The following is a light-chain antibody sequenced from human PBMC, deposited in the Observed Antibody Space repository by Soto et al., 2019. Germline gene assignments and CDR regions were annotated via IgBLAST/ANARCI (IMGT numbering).Light chain of an antibody. Sequence: QSALTKPPSASGSPGQSVTISCTGTSSDVGANNYVSWYQQHPGKAPKLMIYEVTKRPSGVPDRFSGSKSGNTASLTVSGLQAEDEADYYCSSYAGANRVFGTGTKVTVL. CDR2: EVT. J-gene: IGLJ1*01. CDR1: SSDVGANNY. CDR3: SSYAGANRV. V-gene: IGLV2-8*01.